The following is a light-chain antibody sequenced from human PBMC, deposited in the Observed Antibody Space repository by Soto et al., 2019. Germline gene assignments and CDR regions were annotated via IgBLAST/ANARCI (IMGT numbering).Light chain of an antibody. V-gene: IGLV1-40*01. CDR3: VAWDDNLSSRV. CDR1: SSNIGAGFD. CDR2: AST. Sequence: QSVLTQPPSVSGAPGQRVTISCSGNSSNIGAGFDVHWYQQLPGAAPKLLIYASTNRPSGVPDRFSGSKSDTSASLAITGLRPEDEADYYCVAWDDNLSSRVFGGGTNVTVL. J-gene: IGLJ3*02.